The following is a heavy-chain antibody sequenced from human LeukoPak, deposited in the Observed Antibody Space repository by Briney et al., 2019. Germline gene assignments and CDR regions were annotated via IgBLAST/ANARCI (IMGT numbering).Heavy chain of an antibody. CDR1: GFIFSNYN. Sequence: GGSLRLSCAASGFIFSNYNMNWVRQAPGKGLEWVAVISYDGNNKYYADSVKGRFTISRDKSKNTLYLQMNSLRAEDTAVYYCARDRGYYFDYWGQGTLVTVPS. J-gene: IGHJ4*02. V-gene: IGHV3-30-3*01. CDR2: ISYDGNNK. CDR3: ARDRGYYFDY.